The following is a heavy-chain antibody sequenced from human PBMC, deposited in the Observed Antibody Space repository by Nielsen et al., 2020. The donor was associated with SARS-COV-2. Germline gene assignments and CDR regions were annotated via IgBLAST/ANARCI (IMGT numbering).Heavy chain of an antibody. CDR2: IYYSGST. CDR3: ARLTAPNYFAPGSHPGSHDS. D-gene: IGHD3-10*01. CDR1: GGSISSSSYY. Sequence: SETLSLTCTVSGGSISSSSYYWGWIRQPPGKGLEWIGSIYYSGSTYYNPSLKSRVTISADTSKNQFSLTLSSVTAADTALYYCARLTAPNYFAPGSHPGSHDSWGQGTLVTVST. J-gene: IGHJ4*02. V-gene: IGHV4-39*07.